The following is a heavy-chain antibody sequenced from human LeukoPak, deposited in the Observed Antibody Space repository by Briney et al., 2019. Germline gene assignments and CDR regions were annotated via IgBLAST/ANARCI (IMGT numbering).Heavy chain of an antibody. D-gene: IGHD2-2*01. CDR3: ARERYRSRTSCAMAY. Sequence: SVKVSCKASGGTFSSYAISWVRQAPGQGLEWMGGIIPIFGTANYAQKFQGRVTITADESTSTAYMELSSLRSEDTAVYYCARERYRSRTSCAMAYWGQGTLVTVSS. CDR2: IIPIFGTA. CDR1: GGTFSSYA. V-gene: IGHV1-69*13. J-gene: IGHJ4*02.